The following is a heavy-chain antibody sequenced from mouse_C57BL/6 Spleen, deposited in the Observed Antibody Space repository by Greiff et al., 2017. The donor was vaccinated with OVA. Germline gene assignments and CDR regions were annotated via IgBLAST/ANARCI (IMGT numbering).Heavy chain of an antibody. CDR1: GYSITSGYY. CDR2: ISYDGSN. Sequence: DVKLQESGPGLVKPSQSLSLTCSVTGYSITSGYYWNWIRQFPGNKLEWMGYISYDGSNNYNPSLKNRISITRDTSKNQFFLKLNSVTTEDTATYYCARDRTGTAFDYWGQGTTLTVSS. CDR3: ARDRTGTAFDY. J-gene: IGHJ2*01. D-gene: IGHD4-1*01. V-gene: IGHV3-6*01.